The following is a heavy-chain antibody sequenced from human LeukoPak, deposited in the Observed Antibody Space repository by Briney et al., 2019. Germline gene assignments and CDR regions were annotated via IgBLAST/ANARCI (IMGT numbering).Heavy chain of an antibody. CDR3: ARGGRYGDYLLDY. CDR1: GFTFSNYD. CDR2: ISGTGNSA. Sequence: PGGSLRLSCAASGFTFSNYDMNWVRQAPGKGLEWVSIISGTGNSAYYADSVQGRFTISRDTSKNTLFVQMNSLRAEDTALYYCARGGRYGDYLLDYWGQGILVTVSS. D-gene: IGHD4-17*01. V-gene: IGHV3-23*01. J-gene: IGHJ4*02.